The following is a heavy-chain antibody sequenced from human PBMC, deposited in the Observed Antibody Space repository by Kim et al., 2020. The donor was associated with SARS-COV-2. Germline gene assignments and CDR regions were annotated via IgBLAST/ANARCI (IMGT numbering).Heavy chain of an antibody. D-gene: IGHD3-10*01. V-gene: IGHV4-31*03. Sequence: SETLSLTCTVSGGSISSGGYYWSWIRQHPGKGLEWIGYIYYSGSTYYNPSLKSRVTISVDTSKNQFSLKLSSVTAADTAVYYCAGGRVRGVITWGGQGTLVTVSS. CDR1: GGSISSGGYY. CDR2: IYYSGST. J-gene: IGHJ4*02. CDR3: AGGRVRGVITW.